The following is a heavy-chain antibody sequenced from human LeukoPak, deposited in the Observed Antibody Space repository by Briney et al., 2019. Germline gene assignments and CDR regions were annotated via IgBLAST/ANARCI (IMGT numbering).Heavy chain of an antibody. V-gene: IGHV4-39*01. J-gene: IGHJ4*02. CDR2: IYYSGST. D-gene: IGHD6-13*01. CDR3: ASIPRGSWYYFDY. Sequence: SETLSLTCTVSGGSISSSSYYWGWIRQPPGKGLEWIGSIYYSGSTYYNPSLKSRVTISVDTSKNQFSLKLSSATAADTAVYYCASIPRGSWYYFDYWGQGTLSPSPQ. CDR1: GGSISSSSYY.